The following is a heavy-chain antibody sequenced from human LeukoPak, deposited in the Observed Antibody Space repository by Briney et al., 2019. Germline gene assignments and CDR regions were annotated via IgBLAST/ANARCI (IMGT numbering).Heavy chain of an antibody. CDR3: ARERAPAAINYYYYGMDV. J-gene: IGHJ6*02. D-gene: IGHD2-2*02. V-gene: IGHV4-31*03. CDR1: GGSISSGGYY. CDR2: IYYSGST. Sequence: SETLSLTCTVSGGSISSGGYYWSWIRQHPGKGLEWIGYIYYSGSTYYNPSLKSRVTISVDTSKNQFSLKLSSVTAADTAVYYCARERAPAAINYYYYGMDVWGQGTTVTVSS.